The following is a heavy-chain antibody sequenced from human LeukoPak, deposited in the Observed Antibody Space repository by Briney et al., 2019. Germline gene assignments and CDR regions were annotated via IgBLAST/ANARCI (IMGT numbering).Heavy chain of an antibody. CDR1: GGTFSSYA. Sequence: SVKVSCKASGGTFSSYAISWVRQAPGQGLEWMGGIIPIFGTANYAQKLQGRVTITTDESTSTAYMELSSLRSEDTAVYYCARAESGDDYDSSGYYSLSLDYWGQGTLVTVSS. D-gene: IGHD3-22*01. CDR2: IIPIFGTA. CDR3: ARAESGDDYDSSGYYSLSLDY. J-gene: IGHJ4*02. V-gene: IGHV1-69*05.